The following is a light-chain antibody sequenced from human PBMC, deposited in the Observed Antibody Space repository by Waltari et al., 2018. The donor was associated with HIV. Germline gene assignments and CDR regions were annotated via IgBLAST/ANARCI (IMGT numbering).Light chain of an antibody. V-gene: IGKV3-15*01. CDR2: NAF. Sequence: EIVMTQSPATLSVSPGDRATLSCRASQSVSNNLVWYQQKPGQAPRLLNYNAFIRATGIPARFSGSGSGTDFTLTISSLQSEDFAVYYCQQNYDWYTFGQGTRLEVK. J-gene: IGKJ2*01. CDR1: QSVSNN. CDR3: QQNYDWYT.